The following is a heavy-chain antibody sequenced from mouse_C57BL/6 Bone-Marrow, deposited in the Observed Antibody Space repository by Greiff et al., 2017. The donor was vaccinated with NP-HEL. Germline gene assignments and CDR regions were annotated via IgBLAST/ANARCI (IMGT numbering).Heavy chain of an antibody. CDR3: ASSYGNSAWFAY. Sequence: EVKLMESGPGLAKPSQTLSLTCSVTGYSITSAYWNWIRKFPGNKLEYMGYISYSGSTFSNPSPKSRISITRDTSKNQYYLQLNSVTTEDTATYYCASSYGNSAWFAYWGQGTLVTVSA. CDR1: GYSITSAY. J-gene: IGHJ3*01. CDR2: ISYSGST. V-gene: IGHV3-8*01. D-gene: IGHD2-1*01.